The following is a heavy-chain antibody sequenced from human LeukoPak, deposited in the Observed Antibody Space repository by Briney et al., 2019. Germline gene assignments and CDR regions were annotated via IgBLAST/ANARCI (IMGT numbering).Heavy chain of an antibody. CDR3: ARVICSSTSCYPDY. D-gene: IGHD2-2*01. Sequence: SETLSLTCTVSGGSISSYYWSWIRQPPEKGLEWIGYIYYSGSTNYNPSLKSRVTISVDTSKNQFSLKLSSVTAADTAVYYCARVICSSTSCYPDYWGQGTLVTVSS. CDR2: IYYSGST. J-gene: IGHJ4*02. CDR1: GGSISSYY. V-gene: IGHV4-59*01.